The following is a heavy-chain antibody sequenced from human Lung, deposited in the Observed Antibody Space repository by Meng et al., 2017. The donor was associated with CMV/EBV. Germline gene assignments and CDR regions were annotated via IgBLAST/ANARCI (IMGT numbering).Heavy chain of an antibody. J-gene: IGHJ4*02. Sequence: SETLSLXXTVSGGSISSSSYYWGWIRQPPGKGLEWIGSIYYSGSTYYNPSLKSRVTISVDTSKNQFSLKLSSVTAADTAVYYCAREDYRSSYFDYWGQGTLVTVSS. V-gene: IGHV4-39*02. CDR2: IYYSGST. CDR1: GGSISSSSYY. CDR3: AREDYRSSYFDY. D-gene: IGHD4/OR15-4a*01.